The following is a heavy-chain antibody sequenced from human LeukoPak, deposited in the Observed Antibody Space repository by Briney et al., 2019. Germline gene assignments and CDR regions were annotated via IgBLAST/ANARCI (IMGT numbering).Heavy chain of an antibody. J-gene: IGHJ3*02. CDR2: IYYSGST. CDR3: AKNKRGSKDAFDI. CDR1: GGSISSYY. Sequence: SETLSLTCTVSGGSISSYYWSWIRQPPGKGLEWIGYIYYSGSTNYNPSLKSRVTISVDTSKNQFSLKLSSVTAADTAVYYCAKNKRGSKDAFDIWGQGIMVTVSS. D-gene: IGHD1/OR15-1a*01. V-gene: IGHV4-59*01.